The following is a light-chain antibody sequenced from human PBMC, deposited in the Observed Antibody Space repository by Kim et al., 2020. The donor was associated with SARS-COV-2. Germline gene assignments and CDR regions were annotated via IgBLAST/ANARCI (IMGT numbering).Light chain of an antibody. CDR3: KKYHDDRT. V-gene: IGKV1-5*01. CDR1: QTISSR. Sequence: DIQMTQSPSTLSASAGDRVTITCRASQTISSRLAWYQQKPGMAPKLLVYDASSLETGVPSRFSGSGSGTEFTLTISSLQADDVATYYSKKYHDDRTFGRGTKVDIK. CDR2: DAS. J-gene: IGKJ1*01.